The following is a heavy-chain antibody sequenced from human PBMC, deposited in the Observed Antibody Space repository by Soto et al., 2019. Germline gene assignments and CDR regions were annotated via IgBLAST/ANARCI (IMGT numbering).Heavy chain of an antibody. CDR2: IIPILGIA. Sequence: QVQLVQSGAEVKKPGSSVKVSCKASGGTFSSYTISWVRQAPGQGLEWMGRIIPILGIANYAQKFQGRVTITADKXXSTAYMELSSLRSEDTAVYYCATHSSSWPNYYFDYWGQGTLVTVSS. D-gene: IGHD6-13*01. CDR1: GGTFSSYT. J-gene: IGHJ4*02. CDR3: ATHSSSWPNYYFDY. V-gene: IGHV1-69*02.